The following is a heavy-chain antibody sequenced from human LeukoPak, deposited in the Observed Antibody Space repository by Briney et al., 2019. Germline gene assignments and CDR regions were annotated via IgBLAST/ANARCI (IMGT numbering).Heavy chain of an antibody. J-gene: IGHJ5*02. D-gene: IGHD6-13*01. CDR1: GFTFSSYA. CDR3: ARDRSSLYSSSWYVNWFDP. CDR2: ISYDGSNK. Sequence: GRSLRLSCAASGFTFSSYAMHWVRQAPGKGLKWVAVISYDGSNKYYADSVKGRFTISRDNSKNTLYLQMNSLRAEDTAVYYCARDRSSLYSSSWYVNWFDPWGQGTLVTVSS. V-gene: IGHV3-30-3*01.